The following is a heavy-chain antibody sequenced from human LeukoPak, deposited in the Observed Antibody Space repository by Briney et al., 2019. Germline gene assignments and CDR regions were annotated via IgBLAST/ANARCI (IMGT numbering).Heavy chain of an antibody. Sequence: GGSLRLSCAASGFTLSGYSMNWVRQAPGKGLEWVSSISSSSSYIYYADSVKGRFTISRDNAKNSLYLQMNSLRAEDTAVYYCARDSYCSSTSCPGTWGQGTLVTVSS. J-gene: IGHJ5*02. CDR2: ISSSSSYI. V-gene: IGHV3-21*01. D-gene: IGHD2-2*01. CDR1: GFTLSGYS. CDR3: ARDSYCSSTSCPGT.